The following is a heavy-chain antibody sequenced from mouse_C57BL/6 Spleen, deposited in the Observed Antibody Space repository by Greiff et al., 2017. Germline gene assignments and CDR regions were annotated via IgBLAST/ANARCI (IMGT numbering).Heavy chain of an antibody. CDR2: IYPGNSDT. CDR3: TRKDGYYSYDAMDY. CDR1: GYTFTSYW. D-gene: IGHD2-3*01. V-gene: IGHV1-5*01. J-gene: IGHJ4*01. Sequence: VQLKQSGTVLARPGASVKMSCKTSGYTFTSYWMHWVKQRPGQGLEWIGAIYPGNSDTSYNQKFQGKAKLTAVTSASTAYMELSSLTNGVSAVYYCTRKDGYYSYDAMDYWGQGTTVTVSS.